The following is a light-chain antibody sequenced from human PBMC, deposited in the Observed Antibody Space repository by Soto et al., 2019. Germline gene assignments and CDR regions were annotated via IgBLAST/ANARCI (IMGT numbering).Light chain of an antibody. Sequence: QSALTQPASVSGSPGQSITISCTGTSSDIGGYDYVSWYQQHPGKAPNLIIYDVRYRPSGISDRFSGSKAGNMASLTISGLQADDEADYYCSSYTSTNALSFGAGTKVTVL. V-gene: IGLV2-14*03. CDR2: DVR. J-gene: IGLJ1*01. CDR3: SSYTSTNALS. CDR1: SSDIGGYDY.